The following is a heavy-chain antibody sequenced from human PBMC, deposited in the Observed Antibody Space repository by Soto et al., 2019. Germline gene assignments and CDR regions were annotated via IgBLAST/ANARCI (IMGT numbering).Heavy chain of an antibody. CDR3: ALRLGDPGRLYFDY. CDR1: GGSISSCGYY. D-gene: IGHD3-16*01. Sequence: SDTLSLTCTVSGGSISSCGYYCSWIRQHPGKGLEWIGYIYYSGSTYDNPSLKSRVSISVDTSKNQFSLKLSSVTAADTAVYYCALRLGDPGRLYFDYWGQG. J-gene: IGHJ4*02. V-gene: IGHV4-31*03. CDR2: IYYSGST.